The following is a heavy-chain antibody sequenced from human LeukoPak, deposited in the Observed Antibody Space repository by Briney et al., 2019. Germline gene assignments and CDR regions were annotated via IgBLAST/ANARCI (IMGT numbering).Heavy chain of an antibody. V-gene: IGHV3-23*01. CDR3: AKDARGFQLHRGAFDI. Sequence: AGSLRLSCAASGFTFSSYGMSWVRQAPGKGLEWVSTISVSGRSTYYADSVKGRFTISRDNSENTLYLQMNSLRGEDTAIYFCAKDARGFQLHRGAFDIWGQGTMVTVSS. CDR2: ISVSGRST. J-gene: IGHJ3*02. CDR1: GFTFSSYG. D-gene: IGHD2-2*01.